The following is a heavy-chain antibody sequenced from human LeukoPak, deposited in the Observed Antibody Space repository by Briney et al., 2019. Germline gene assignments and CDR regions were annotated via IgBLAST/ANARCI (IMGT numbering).Heavy chain of an antibody. J-gene: IGHJ3*02. CDR3: ARDGRYYYDGSGVFPVGAFDI. V-gene: IGHV3-21*04. D-gene: IGHD3-22*01. Sequence: SLRGRFTISRDNAKNSLYLQMNSLRAEDTAVYYCARDGRYYYDGSGVFPVGAFDIWGQGTMVTVSS.